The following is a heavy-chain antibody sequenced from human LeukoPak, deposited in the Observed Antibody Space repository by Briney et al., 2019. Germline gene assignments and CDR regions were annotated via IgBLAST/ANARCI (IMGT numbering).Heavy chain of an antibody. D-gene: IGHD3-22*01. V-gene: IGHV4-39*01. CDR1: GGSISISSYY. CDR3: ARHGLLLGSRYFDL. J-gene: IGHJ2*01. Sequence: PSETLSLSCTVSGGSISISSYYWGWIRQPPGKGLEWIGSIYYSGSTYYNPSLKSRVTISVDTSKNQFSLKLNSVTAADTAVYYCARHGLLLGSRYFDLWGRGTLVTVSS. CDR2: IYYSGST.